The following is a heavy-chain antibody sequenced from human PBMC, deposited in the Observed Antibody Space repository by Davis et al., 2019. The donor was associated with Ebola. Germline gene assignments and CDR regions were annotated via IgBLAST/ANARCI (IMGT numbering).Heavy chain of an antibody. CDR3: ARAQFPTTSDH. J-gene: IGHJ4*02. CDR2: INPHNGNT. D-gene: IGHD1-1*01. V-gene: IGHV1-18*04. CDR1: GYTFTSYG. Sequence: AASVKVSCKASGYTFTSYGITWVRQAPGQGLEWMGWINPHNGNTNYAQNVKGRVTMTTETPTSTAYMEVGSLRSDDTAVYYCARAQFPTTSDHWGKGTLVTVSS.